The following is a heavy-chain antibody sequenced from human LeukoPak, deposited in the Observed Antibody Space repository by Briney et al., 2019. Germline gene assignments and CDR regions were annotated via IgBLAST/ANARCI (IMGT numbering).Heavy chain of an antibody. J-gene: IGHJ4*02. CDR2: IYHSGTT. CDR3: AYSSSWYSSLIFDY. V-gene: IGHV4-4*02. Sequence: SGTLSLTCTVSGGSLSTISWWTWVRQPPGKGLEWIGEIYHSGTTNDNPSLKSRVTISVDKSKNQFSLKLSSVTAADTAVYYCAYSSSWYSSLIFDYWGQGTLVTVSS. CDR1: GGSLSTISW. D-gene: IGHD6-13*01.